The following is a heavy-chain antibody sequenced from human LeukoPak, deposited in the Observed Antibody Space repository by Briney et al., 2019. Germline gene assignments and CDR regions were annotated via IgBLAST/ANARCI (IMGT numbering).Heavy chain of an antibody. J-gene: IGHJ5*02. CDR3: ARVPSSSRNNWFDP. V-gene: IGHV4-4*02. CDR1: GDSINSLDL. Sequence: SETLSLTCTVSGDSINSLDLWSWVRQPPGKGLERIGEMYLSGTTHSNPSLKSRVTISVDKSKNQFSLKLSSVTAADTAVYYCARVPSSSRNNWFDPWGQGTLVTVSS. D-gene: IGHD6-13*01. CDR2: MYLSGTT.